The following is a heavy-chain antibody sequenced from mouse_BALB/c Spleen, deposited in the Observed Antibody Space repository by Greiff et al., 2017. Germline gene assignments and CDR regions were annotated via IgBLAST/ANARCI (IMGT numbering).Heavy chain of an antibody. CDR1: GFTFSSYA. J-gene: IGHJ4*01. CDR3: AREDITAGAMDY. Sequence: EVKLVESGGGLVKPGGSLKLSCAASGFTFSSYALSWVRQTPEKRLEWVATISSGGSTYYPDSVKGRFTISRDNARNILYLQMSSLRSEDPAMYYGAREDITAGAMDYWGEGTSVTVSS. D-gene: IGHD1-1*01. V-gene: IGHV5-6-5*01. CDR2: ISSGGST.